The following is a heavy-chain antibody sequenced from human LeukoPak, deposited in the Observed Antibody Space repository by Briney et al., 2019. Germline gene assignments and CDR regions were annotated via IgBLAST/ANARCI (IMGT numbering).Heavy chain of an antibody. CDR1: GGSIGSNSYY. CDR3: ARDSSSNTQQINFDY. CDR2: VYYSGST. D-gene: IGHD6-13*01. J-gene: IGHJ4*02. Sequence: PSETLSLTCTVSGGSIGSNSYYWGWIRQPPGKGLEWIGSVYYSGSTYYNPSLKSRVTISVDTSKNQFSLRLRSVTAADTAVYYCARDSSSNTQQINFDYWGQGTLLTVSS. V-gene: IGHV4-39*07.